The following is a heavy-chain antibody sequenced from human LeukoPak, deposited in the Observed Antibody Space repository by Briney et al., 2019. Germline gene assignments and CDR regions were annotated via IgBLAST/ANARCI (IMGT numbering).Heavy chain of an antibody. D-gene: IGHD3-3*01. CDR3: ARGYDFWSGYRYFYYYYMDV. V-gene: IGHV4-61*02. Sequence: SETLSLTCTVSGGSISSGSYYWSWIRQPAGKGLEWIGRIYTSGSTNYNPSLKSRVTISVDTSKNQFSLKPSSVIAADTAVYYCARGYDFWSGYRYFYYYYMDVWGKGTTVTVSS. CDR1: GGSISSGSYY. CDR2: IYTSGST. J-gene: IGHJ6*03.